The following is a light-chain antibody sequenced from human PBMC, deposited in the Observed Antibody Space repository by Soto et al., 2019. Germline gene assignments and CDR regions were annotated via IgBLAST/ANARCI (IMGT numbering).Light chain of an antibody. CDR1: QSVSSSY. V-gene: IGKV3-20*01. CDR3: QQYGSSPPYT. J-gene: IGKJ2*01. CDR2: GAS. Sequence: EIGLTQSPGTLSLSPGERDTLSCRASQSVSSSYLAWYQQKPGQAPRLLIYGASSRATGIPDRFSGSGSGTDFTLTISSLEPEDFAVYYCQQYGSSPPYTFGQGTTLAIK.